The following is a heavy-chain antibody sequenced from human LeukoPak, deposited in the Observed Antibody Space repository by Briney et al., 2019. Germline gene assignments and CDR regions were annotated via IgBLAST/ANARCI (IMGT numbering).Heavy chain of an antibody. V-gene: IGHV4-4*07. CDR1: GGSIGNYY. Sequence: SETLSFTCTVSGGSIGNYYWSWIRQPAGKGLEWIGRIYTSGSTNYNPSLKSRVAISVDKSKNQFSLKLSSVTAADTAVYYCARDAGMVVAASRFRWFDPWGQGTLVTVSS. CDR2: IYTSGST. D-gene: IGHD2-15*01. CDR3: ARDAGMVVAASRFRWFDP. J-gene: IGHJ5*02.